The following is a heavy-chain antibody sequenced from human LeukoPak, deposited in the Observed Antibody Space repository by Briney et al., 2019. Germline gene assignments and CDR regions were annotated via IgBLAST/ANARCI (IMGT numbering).Heavy chain of an antibody. CDR2: IFPSGGEI. Sequence: QPGGSLRLSCAASGFTFSTFAMIWVRQPPGKGLEWVSSIFPSGGEIHYADSVRGRFTISRDNSKSTLSLQMNSLRAEDTAIYECATYRQVLLPFESWGQGTLVTVSS. V-gene: IGHV3-23*01. CDR3: ATYRQVLLPFES. J-gene: IGHJ4*02. D-gene: IGHD2-8*02. CDR1: GFTFSTFA.